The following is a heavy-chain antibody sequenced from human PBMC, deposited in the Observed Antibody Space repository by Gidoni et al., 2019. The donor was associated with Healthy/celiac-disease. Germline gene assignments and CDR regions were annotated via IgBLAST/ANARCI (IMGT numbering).Heavy chain of an antibody. CDR2: ISGSSTYT. Sequence: QVQLVESGGGLVKPGGSLRLSCAASGFIFGDYYMSWIRQAPGKGLEWVSYISGSSTYTNYADSVKGRFTISRDNAKNSLYLQMNSLRAEDTALYYCARANVNWGSRYFDYWGQGTLVTVSS. CDR1: GFIFGDYY. D-gene: IGHD7-27*01. J-gene: IGHJ4*02. V-gene: IGHV3-11*05. CDR3: ARANVNWGSRYFDY.